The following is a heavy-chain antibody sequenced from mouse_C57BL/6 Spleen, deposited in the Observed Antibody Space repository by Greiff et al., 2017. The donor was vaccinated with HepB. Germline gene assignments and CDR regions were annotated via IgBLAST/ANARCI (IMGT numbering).Heavy chain of an antibody. CDR3: ARSGDSSGYLYYFDY. CDR1: GYTFTDYY. CDR2: INPYNGGT. Sequence: EVQLQQSGPVLVKPGASVKMSCKASGYTFTDYYMNWVKQSHGKSLEWIGVINPYNGGTSYNQKFKGKATLTVDKSSSTAYMELNSLTSEDSAVYYCARSGDSSGYLYYFDYWGQGTTLTVSS. D-gene: IGHD3-2*02. V-gene: IGHV1-19*01. J-gene: IGHJ2*01.